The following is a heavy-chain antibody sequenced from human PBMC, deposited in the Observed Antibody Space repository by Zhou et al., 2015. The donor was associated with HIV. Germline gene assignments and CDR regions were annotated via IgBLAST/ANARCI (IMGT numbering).Heavy chain of an antibody. Sequence: QVQLVQSGAEVKMPGALVKVSCKASGYSFTNYPVLWVRQAPGQGLEWMGWINTGNGNTRYSQKFRGRITITRDTSASTAYMELASLRSEDTAVYYCARDLGSTRWYWGWFDPWGQGTLVTVSS. CDR2: INTGNGNT. CDR1: GYSFTNYP. V-gene: IGHV1-3*04. J-gene: IGHJ5*02. D-gene: IGHD6-13*01. CDR3: ARDLGSTRWYWGWFDP.